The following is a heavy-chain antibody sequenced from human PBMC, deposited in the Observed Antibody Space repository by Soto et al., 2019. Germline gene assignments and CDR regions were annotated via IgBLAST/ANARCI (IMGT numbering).Heavy chain of an antibody. CDR1: GGTFSSYA. V-gene: IGHV1-69*01. CDR3: AGGGQGIQLWLLGY. J-gene: IGHJ4*02. CDR2: IIPIFGTA. D-gene: IGHD5-18*01. Sequence: QVQLVQSGAEVKKPGSSVKVSCKASGGTFSSYAISWVRQAPGQGLEWMGGIIPIFGTANYAQKLQGRVTITADESTSTAYLALGRRRSEDTAVYYCAGGGQGIQLWLLGYWGQGTLVTVSS.